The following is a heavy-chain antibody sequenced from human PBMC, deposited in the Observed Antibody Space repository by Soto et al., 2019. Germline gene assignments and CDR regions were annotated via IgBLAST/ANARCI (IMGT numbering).Heavy chain of an antibody. CDR1: GGSFSGYY. CDR3: ARGLISAISHWFDP. Sequence: SETLSLTCAVYGGSFSGYYWSWIRQPPGKGLEWIGEINHSGSTNYDPSLKSRVTISVDTSKNQFSLKLSSVTAADTAVYCCARGLISAISHWFDPWGQRTLVTVSS. J-gene: IGHJ5*02. D-gene: IGHD5-18*01. CDR2: INHSGST. V-gene: IGHV4-34*01.